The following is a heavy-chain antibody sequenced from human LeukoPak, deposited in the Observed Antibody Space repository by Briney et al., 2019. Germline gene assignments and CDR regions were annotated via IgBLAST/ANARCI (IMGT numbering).Heavy chain of an antibody. J-gene: IGHJ4*02. CDR1: GGSISSSSYY. Sequence: SETLSLTCTVSGGSISSSSYYWGWIRQPPGKGLEWIGSIYYSGSTYYNPSLKSRVTISVDTSKNQFSLKLSSVTAADTAVYYCASPYRGTMVRGVGIDYWGQGTLVTVSS. CDR2: IYYSGST. CDR3: ASPYRGTMVRGVGIDY. D-gene: IGHD3-10*01. V-gene: IGHV4-39*07.